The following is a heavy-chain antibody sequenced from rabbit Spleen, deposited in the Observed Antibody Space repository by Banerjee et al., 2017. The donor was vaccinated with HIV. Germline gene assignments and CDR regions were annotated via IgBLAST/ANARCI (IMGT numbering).Heavy chain of an antibody. V-gene: IGHV1S40*01. CDR2: IYTGSSGNT. CDR1: GIDSGSSYY. CDR3: ARDRVVGGTAGSGYDL. J-gene: IGHJ4*01. Sequence: QSLEESGGDLVKPGASLTLTCTASGIDSGSSYYMCWVRQAPGKGLEWIGCIYTGSSGNTYYASWAKGRFTISKTSNTVDLKMPSLTAADTATYFCARDRVVGGTAGSGYDLWGPGTLVTVS. D-gene: IGHD6-1*01.